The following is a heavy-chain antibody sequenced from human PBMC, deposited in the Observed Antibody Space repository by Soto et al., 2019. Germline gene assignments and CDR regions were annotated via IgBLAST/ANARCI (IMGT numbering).Heavy chain of an antibody. CDR1: GGTFSSYA. CDR3: ARVRGGDTRTAWYWYFDL. J-gene: IGHJ2*01. D-gene: IGHD2-21*02. V-gene: IGHV1-69*01. CDR2: IIPIFGTA. Sequence: QVQLVQSGAEVKKPGSSVKVSCKASGGTFSSYAISWVRQAPGQGLEWMGGIIPIFGTANYAQKFQGRVTITADESTSTAYMELSSLRSEDTAVYYCARVRGGDTRTAWYWYFDLWGRGTLVTVSS.